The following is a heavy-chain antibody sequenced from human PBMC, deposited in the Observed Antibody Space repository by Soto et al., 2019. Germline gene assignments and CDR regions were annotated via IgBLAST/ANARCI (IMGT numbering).Heavy chain of an antibody. V-gene: IGHV1-69*18. CDR1: GGTFSSYA. Sequence: QVQLVQSVAEVKKPGSSVKVSCKTSGGTFSSYAFSWVRQAPGQGLEWMGRIIPILGTSNYAQKFQGRVTITAAESTSTAYMELSRLRSEDTAVYYCAGDGAKRDIAGADYFDYWGQGTLVTVSS. J-gene: IGHJ4*02. CDR2: IIPILGTS. CDR3: AGDGAKRDIAGADYFDY. D-gene: IGHD6-19*01.